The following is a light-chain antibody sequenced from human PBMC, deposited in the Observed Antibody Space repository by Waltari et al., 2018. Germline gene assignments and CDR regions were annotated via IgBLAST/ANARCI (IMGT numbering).Light chain of an antibody. CDR2: EGT. J-gene: IGLJ2*01. V-gene: IGLV2-23*01. CDR1: TNDVGSYNL. Sequence: QSALTQPASVSGSPGQSITISCTRTTNDVGSYNLVSWYQQHPGKAPKLMIYEGTKRPAGVSDRFSGSKSGNTASLTISGLLAEDEADYYCCSYAASNTGIFGGGTLLTVL. CDR3: CSYAASNTGI.